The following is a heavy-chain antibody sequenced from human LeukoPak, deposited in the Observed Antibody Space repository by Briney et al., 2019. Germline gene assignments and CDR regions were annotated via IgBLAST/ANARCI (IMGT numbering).Heavy chain of an antibody. CDR3: AILSKGDQLLSARVDGMDV. Sequence: PGRFLRLSCAASGFTFSSYAMHWVRQAPGKGLEWVAVISYDGSNKYYADSVKGRFTISRDNSKNTLYLQMNSLRAEDTAVYYCAILSKGDQLLSARVDGMDVWGKGTTVTVSS. D-gene: IGHD2-2*01. V-gene: IGHV3-30*04. J-gene: IGHJ6*04. CDR2: ISYDGSNK. CDR1: GFTFSSYA.